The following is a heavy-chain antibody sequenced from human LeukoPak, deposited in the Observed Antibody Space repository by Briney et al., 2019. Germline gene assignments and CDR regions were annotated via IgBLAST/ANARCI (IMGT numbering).Heavy chain of an antibody. V-gene: IGHV4-4*07. Sequence: PSETLSLTCTVSGGSIGSYYWSWLRQPAGKGLEWIGRIYTSGSTNYNPSLKSRVTMSVDTSKNQFSLKLSSVTAADTAVYYCARGGSSGYYAFDIWGQGTMVTVSS. D-gene: IGHD3-22*01. CDR2: IYTSGST. J-gene: IGHJ3*02. CDR3: ARGGSSGYYAFDI. CDR1: GGSIGSYY.